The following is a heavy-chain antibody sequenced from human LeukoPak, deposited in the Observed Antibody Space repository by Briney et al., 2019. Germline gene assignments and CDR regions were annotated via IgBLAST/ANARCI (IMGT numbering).Heavy chain of an antibody. CDR2: IIPTFGTA. D-gene: IGHD2-2*01. J-gene: IGHJ6*02. CDR3: ASWDIVVVPAAMSPYYYYYGMDV. CDR1: GGTFSSYA. Sequence: GASVKVSCKASGGTFSSYAISWVRQAPGQGLEWMGGIIPTFGTANYAQRFQGRVTITAGESTSTAYMELSSLRSEDTAVYYCASWDIVVVPAAMSPYYYYYGMDVWGQGTTVTVSS. V-gene: IGHV1-69*13.